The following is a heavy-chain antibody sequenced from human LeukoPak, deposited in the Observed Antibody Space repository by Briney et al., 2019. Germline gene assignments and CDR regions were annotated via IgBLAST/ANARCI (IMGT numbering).Heavy chain of an antibody. D-gene: IGHD2-15*01. V-gene: IGHV1-46*01. Sequence: GASVTVSCKASGYTFTSYYMHWVRQAPGQGLEWMGIINPSGGRTSYAQKFQGRVTMTRDTSTSTVYMELSSLRSEDTAVYYCARSVVAATPLDYWGQGTLVTVSS. CDR3: ARSVVAATPLDY. CDR2: INPSGGRT. CDR1: GYTFTSYY. J-gene: IGHJ4*02.